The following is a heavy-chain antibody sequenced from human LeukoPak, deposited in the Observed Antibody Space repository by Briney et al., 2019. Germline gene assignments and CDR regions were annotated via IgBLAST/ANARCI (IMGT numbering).Heavy chain of an antibody. Sequence: SGTLSLTCAVSGGSISSSNWWSWVRQPPGKGLGWIGEIYHSGSTNYNPSLKSRVTISVDKSKNQFSLKLSSVTAADTAVYYCARVAGPVRGVIIGYNWFDPWGQGTLVTVSS. CDR2: IYHSGST. J-gene: IGHJ5*02. V-gene: IGHV4-4*02. CDR3: ARVAGPVRGVIIGYNWFDP. CDR1: GGSISSSNW. D-gene: IGHD3-10*01.